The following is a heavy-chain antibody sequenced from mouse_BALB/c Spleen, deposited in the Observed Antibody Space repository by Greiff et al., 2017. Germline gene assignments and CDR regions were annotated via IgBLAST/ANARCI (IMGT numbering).Heavy chain of an antibody. CDR3: ARYGNYVNYAMDY. V-gene: IGHV1S135*01. CDR2: IDPYNGGT. J-gene: IGHJ4*01. CDR1: GYTFTEYT. D-gene: IGHD2-1*01. Sequence: EVQLQQSGPELVKPGASVKISCKTSGYTFTEYTMHWVKQSHGKSLEWIGYIDPYNGGTSYNQKFKGKATLTVDKSSSTAYMHLNSLTSEDSAVYYCARYGNYVNYAMDYWGQGTSVTVSS.